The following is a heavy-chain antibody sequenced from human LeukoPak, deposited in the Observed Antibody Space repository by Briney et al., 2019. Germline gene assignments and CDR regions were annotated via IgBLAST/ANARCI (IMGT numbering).Heavy chain of an antibody. V-gene: IGHV1-2*02. CDR2: INPNSGGT. Sequence: ASAKLSCKASGYTFTGYYMHWVRQAPGQGLEWMGWINPNSGGTNYAQKFQGRVTMTRDTSISTAYMELSRLRSDDTAVYYCAREVAPGGFDYWGQGTLVSVSS. J-gene: IGHJ4*02. CDR3: AREVAPGGFDY. D-gene: IGHD2-15*01. CDR1: GYTFTGYY.